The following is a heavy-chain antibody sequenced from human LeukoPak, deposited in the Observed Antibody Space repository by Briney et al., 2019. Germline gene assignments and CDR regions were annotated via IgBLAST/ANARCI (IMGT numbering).Heavy chain of an antibody. CDR1: GCTFISYG. Sequence: ASVKVSCKASGCTFISYGISWVRQAPGQGLEWMGWIFTYNGDTMYEKKFQGRVSMTTDSSTNTVYLELRSLRSDDTAVYYCARGKEREPFDFWGQGTLVAVS. CDR2: IFTYNGDT. J-gene: IGHJ4*02. V-gene: IGHV1-18*04. D-gene: IGHD1-1*01. CDR3: ARGKEREPFDF.